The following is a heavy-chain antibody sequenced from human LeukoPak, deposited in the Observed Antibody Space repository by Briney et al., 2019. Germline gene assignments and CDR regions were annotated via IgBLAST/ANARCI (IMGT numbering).Heavy chain of an antibody. CDR2: ISVYNGNT. D-gene: IGHD3-9*01. CDR1: GYTFINYG. J-gene: IGHJ3*01. V-gene: IGHV1-18*01. Sequence: GASVKVSCKASGYTFINYGISRVRQAPGQGLEWMGWISVYNGNTNYAQKLQDRVTMTTDTSTSTAYMELRSLRSDDTAVYYCARDIHDILTGYPANPFDVWGRGTMVTVSS. CDR3: ARDIHDILTGYPANPFDV.